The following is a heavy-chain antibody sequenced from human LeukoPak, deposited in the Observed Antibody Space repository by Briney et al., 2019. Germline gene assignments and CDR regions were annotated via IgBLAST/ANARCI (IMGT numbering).Heavy chain of an antibody. J-gene: IGHJ4*02. CDR3: ARDIPDQYYFDPSGYRQGYFDY. D-gene: IGHD3-22*01. CDR1: GGSINSYY. V-gene: IGHV4-59*01. CDR2: IYYSGST. Sequence: SETLSLTCTVSGGSINSYYWSWMRQPPGKGLEGIVYIYYSGSTNYNPSLKSRVTISVDTSRNQFSLKLSSVTAADTAVYYCARDIPDQYYFDPSGYRQGYFDYWGQGTPVTVSS.